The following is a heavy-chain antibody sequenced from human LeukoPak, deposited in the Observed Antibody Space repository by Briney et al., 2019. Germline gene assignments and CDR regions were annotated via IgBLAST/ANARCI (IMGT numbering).Heavy chain of an antibody. J-gene: IGHJ4*02. D-gene: IGHD5-18*01. CDR2: INPDSGGT. CDR3: ARALYSYVSGSNFDY. Sequence: ASVKVSCKASGYTFGSYYMHWVRQAPGQGLEWMGWINPDSGGTNYAQKFQGRVTMTRDTSISTAYMELSRLRSDDTAVYYCARALYSYVSGSNFDYWGQGTLVTVSS. CDR1: GYTFGSYY. V-gene: IGHV1-2*02.